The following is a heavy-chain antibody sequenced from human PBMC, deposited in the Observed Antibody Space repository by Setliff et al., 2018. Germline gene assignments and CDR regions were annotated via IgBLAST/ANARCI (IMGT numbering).Heavy chain of an antibody. J-gene: IGHJ3*02. Sequence: GGSLRLSCAASGFTFSTYAMSWVRQAPGKGLEWISTISGSGDSSYYTDSVKGRFTISRDNSKNTVYLQMNSLRAEDTALYYCAKDQTGYPFNAFHIWGLGTMVTVSS. CDR2: ISGSGDSS. CDR3: AKDQTGYPFNAFHI. D-gene: IGHD1-1*01. CDR1: GFTFSTYA. V-gene: IGHV3-23*01.